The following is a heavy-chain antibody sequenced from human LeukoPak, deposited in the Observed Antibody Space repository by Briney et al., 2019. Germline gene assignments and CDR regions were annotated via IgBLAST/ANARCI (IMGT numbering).Heavy chain of an antibody. CDR1: GFTVSGNY. V-gene: IGHV3-53*01. D-gene: IGHD3-10*01. CDR3: ARDTRTYYYGSGSILGAEYFQH. CDR2: IYSGGST. Sequence: PGGSLRLSCAASGFTVSGNYMSWVRQAPGKGLEWVSVIYSGGSTQYADSVKGRFTISRDNSKNTLYLQMNSLRAEDTAVYYCARDTRTYYYGSGSILGAEYFQHWGQGTLVTVSS. J-gene: IGHJ1*01.